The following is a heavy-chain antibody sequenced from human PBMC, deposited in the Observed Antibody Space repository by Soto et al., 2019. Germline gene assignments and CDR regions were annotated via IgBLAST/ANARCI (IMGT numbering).Heavy chain of an antibody. CDR3: ARDPYSSGWYYYYGMDV. D-gene: IGHD6-19*01. CDR1: GFTFSSYW. J-gene: IGHJ6*02. V-gene: IGHV3-7*01. Sequence: GGSLRLSCAASGFTFSSYWMSWVRQAPGKGLEWVANIKQDGSEKYYVDSVKGRFTISRDNAKNSLYLQMNSLRAEDTAVYYCARDPYSSGWYYYYGMDVWGQGTTVTVSS. CDR2: IKQDGSEK.